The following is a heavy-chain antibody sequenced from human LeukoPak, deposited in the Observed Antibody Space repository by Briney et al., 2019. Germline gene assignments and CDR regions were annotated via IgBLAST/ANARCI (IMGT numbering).Heavy chain of an antibody. CDR3: AKESVYDYVWGSFDY. CDR2: ISGSGGST. CDR1: GFTFSSYA. Sequence: GGSLRLSCAASGFTFSSYAMSWVRQAPGKGLEWVSAISGSGGSTYYADSAKGRFTISRDNSKDTLYLQMNSLRAEDTAVYYCAKESVYDYVWGSFDYWGQGTLVTVSS. D-gene: IGHD3-16*01. V-gene: IGHV3-23*01. J-gene: IGHJ4*02.